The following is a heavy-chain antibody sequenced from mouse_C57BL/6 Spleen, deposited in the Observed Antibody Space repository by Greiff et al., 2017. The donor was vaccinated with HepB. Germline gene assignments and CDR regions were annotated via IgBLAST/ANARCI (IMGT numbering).Heavy chain of an antibody. CDR1: GYTFTSYW. V-gene: IGHV1-64*01. CDR2: IHPNSGST. J-gene: IGHJ3*01. D-gene: IGHD1-1*02. CDR3: ARKGGLSTGGNPWFAY. Sequence: VQLQQSGAELVKPGASVKLSCKASGYTFTSYWMHWVKQRPGQGLEWIGMIHPNSGSTNYNEKFKSKATLTVDKSSSTAYMQLSSLTSEDSAVYYCARKGGLSTGGNPWFAYWGQGTLVTVSA.